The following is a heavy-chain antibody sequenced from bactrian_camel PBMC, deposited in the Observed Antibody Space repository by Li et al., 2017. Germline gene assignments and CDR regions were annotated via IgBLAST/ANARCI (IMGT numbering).Heavy chain of an antibody. D-gene: IGHD2*01. V-gene: IGHV3S54*01. CDR2: IYTDVGST. CDR1: GNIDSSSR. Sequence: HVQLVESGGGSVQAGGSLRLSCVASGNIDSSSRMGWFRQVPGKEREAVAAIYTDVGSTHYADSVKGRFTISQDNAANTVYLQMNSLKPDDTAAYYCAADPVPSRPLQWLLLPEYNYFGQGTQVTVS. CDR3: AADPVPSRPLQWLLLPEYNY. J-gene: IGHJ4*01.